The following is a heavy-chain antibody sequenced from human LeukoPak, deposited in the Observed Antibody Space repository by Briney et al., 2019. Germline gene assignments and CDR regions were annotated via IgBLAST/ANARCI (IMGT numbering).Heavy chain of an antibody. CDR2: INHSGST. Sequence: SETLSLTCAVYGGSFSGYYWSWIRQPPGKGLEWIGEINHSGSTNYNPSLKSRVTISVDTSKNQFSLKLSSVTAADTAVYYCARGGYSYGFDYWGQGTLVTVSS. J-gene: IGHJ4*02. D-gene: IGHD5-18*01. CDR1: GGSFSGYY. V-gene: IGHV4-34*01. CDR3: ARGGYSYGFDY.